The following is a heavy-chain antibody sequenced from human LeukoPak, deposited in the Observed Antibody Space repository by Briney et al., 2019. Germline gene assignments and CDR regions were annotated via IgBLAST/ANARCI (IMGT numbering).Heavy chain of an antibody. V-gene: IGHV1-69*05. CDR2: IIPIFGTA. CDR1: GGTFSSYA. CDR3: ARDRLPIAARRTYYYYYMDV. D-gene: IGHD6-6*01. J-gene: IGHJ6*03. Sequence: WASVTVSCTASGGTFSSYAISWVRQAPGQGLEWMGGIIPIFGTANYAQKFQGRVTITTDESTSTAYMELSSLRSEDTAVYYCARDRLPIAARRTYYYYYMDVWGKGTTVTVSS.